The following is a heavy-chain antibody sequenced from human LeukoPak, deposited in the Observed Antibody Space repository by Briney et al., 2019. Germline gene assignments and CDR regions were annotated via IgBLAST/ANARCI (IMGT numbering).Heavy chain of an antibody. V-gene: IGHV4-39*07. Sequence: TSETLSLTCTVSGGSIRSSYYYWGWIRQPPGKGLEWIGEMYLSGTTHSNPSVKSRVTISIDKSKNQFFLNLSSVTAADTAVYYCAGLVGRYSSGLYYYYFDYWGQGTLVTVSS. CDR3: AGLVGRYSSGLYYYYFDY. D-gene: IGHD3-22*01. J-gene: IGHJ4*02. CDR2: MYLSGTT. CDR1: GGSIRSSYYY.